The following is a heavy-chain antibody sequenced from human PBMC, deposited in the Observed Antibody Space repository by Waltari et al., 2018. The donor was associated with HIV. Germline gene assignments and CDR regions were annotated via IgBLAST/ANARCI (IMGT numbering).Heavy chain of an antibody. CDR2: ISSRSTSI. CDR3: ARVGISGGMDV. Sequence: VPLVESGGGLVKPGCSIRRTRVGSGFKFGGYTLHWGRRATGDGLDWVSSISSRSTSIHYGDSGKGRFTIDRDNTKNSVVLQRNSLRAEDTGVYFCARVGISGGMDVWGQGTTVTVSS. D-gene: IGHD3-10*01. V-gene: IGHV3-21*01. J-gene: IGHJ6*02. CDR1: GFKFGGYT.